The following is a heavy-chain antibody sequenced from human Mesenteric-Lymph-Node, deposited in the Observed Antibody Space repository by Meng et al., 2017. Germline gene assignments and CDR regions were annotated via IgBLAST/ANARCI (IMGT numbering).Heavy chain of an antibody. J-gene: IGHJ6*02. Sequence: GGSLRLSCVASGFTVSSKYMNWIRQAPGKGLEWVSVINADGSTHYADSMKGRFTISRDNSKNIVYLQMNSLRAEDTAVYYCARDPEEYSSSWYGYYYYGMDVWGQGTTVTVSS. V-gene: IGHV3-53*05. CDR3: ARDPEEYSSSWYGYYYYGMDV. D-gene: IGHD6-13*01. CDR2: INADGST. CDR1: GFTVSSKY.